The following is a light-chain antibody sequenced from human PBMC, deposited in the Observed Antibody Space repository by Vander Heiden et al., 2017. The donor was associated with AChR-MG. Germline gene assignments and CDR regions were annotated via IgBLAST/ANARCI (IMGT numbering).Light chain of an antibody. Sequence: QSVLTQPPSVSEAPGQRVTTLCVGTNYTVGAGYGVQWYRHRPGAAPKVLIFRSVDRPSGVPNRFSGSKSGTSASLAITGLQAEDEAVYYCQSYDNGLSGWVFGGGTKVTVL. CDR2: RSV. CDR1: NYTVGAGYG. CDR3: QSYDNGLSGWV. V-gene: IGLV1-40*01. J-gene: IGLJ3*02.